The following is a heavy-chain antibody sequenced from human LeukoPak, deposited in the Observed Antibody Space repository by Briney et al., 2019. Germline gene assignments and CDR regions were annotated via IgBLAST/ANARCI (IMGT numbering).Heavy chain of an antibody. D-gene: IGHD6-6*01. CDR3: ARSEHSSSSFDY. CDR1: GFTPSSYS. CDR2: ISSSSTHI. V-gene: IGHV3-21*01. Sequence: GGSLRVSCAASGFTPSSYSMNWVRQAPGKGLEWVSYISSSSTHIYYADSVKGRFTISRDNARNSLYLQMNSLRAEDTAIYYCARSEHSSSSFDYWGQGTLVTVSS. J-gene: IGHJ4*02.